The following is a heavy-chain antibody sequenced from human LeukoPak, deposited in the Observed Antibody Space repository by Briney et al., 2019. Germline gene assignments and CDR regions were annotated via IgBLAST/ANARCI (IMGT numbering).Heavy chain of an antibody. D-gene: IGHD2-2*01. CDR2: ISAYNGNT. J-gene: IGHJ5*02. CDR3: AREHYCSSTSGYSGWHNWSDP. CDR1: GYTFTSYG. Sequence: ASVKVSCKASGYTFTSYGISWVRQAPGQRLEWRGWISAYNGNTNYAQKLQGRVTMTTDTSTSTAYMELMSLRSDDTAVYYCAREHYCSSTSGYSGWHNWSDPWGQGTLVTVSS. V-gene: IGHV1-18*01.